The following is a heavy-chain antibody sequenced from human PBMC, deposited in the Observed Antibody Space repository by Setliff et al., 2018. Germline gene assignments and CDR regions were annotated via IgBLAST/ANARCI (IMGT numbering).Heavy chain of an antibody. V-gene: IGHV3-66*01. CDR1: GFTVNTNY. CDR3: AKGQGQYYDSSGYYGRVLDY. CDR2: TYRDGST. D-gene: IGHD3-22*01. Sequence: PGGSLRLSCAASGFTVNTNYMTWVRQAPGKGLEWVSITYRDGSTYYAESVKGRFTLSRDSTKNTLSLEMNSLRTEDTAVYYCAKGQGQYYDSSGYYGRVLDYWGQGTLSPSPQ. J-gene: IGHJ4*02.